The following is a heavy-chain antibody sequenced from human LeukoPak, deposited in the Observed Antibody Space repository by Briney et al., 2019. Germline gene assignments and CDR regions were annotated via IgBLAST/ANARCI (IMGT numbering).Heavy chain of an antibody. CDR3: ARGPPDCSSTSCYASDAFDI. D-gene: IGHD2-2*01. J-gene: IGHJ3*02. Sequence: SETLSLTCAVYGGSFSGYYWSWIRQPPGKGLEWIGSMYSSGSTYYNPSLKSRVTISVDTSKNQFSLKLSSVTAADTAVYYCARGPPDCSSTSCYASDAFDIWGQGTMVTVSS. V-gene: IGHV4-34*01. CDR2: MYSSGST. CDR1: GGSFSGYY.